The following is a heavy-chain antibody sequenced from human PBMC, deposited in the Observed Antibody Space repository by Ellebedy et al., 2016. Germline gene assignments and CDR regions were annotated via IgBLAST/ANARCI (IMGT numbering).Heavy chain of an antibody. CDR3: ARYYDSSGYYDY. CDR1: GFTFTSSA. CDR2: IVVGSGNT. J-gene: IGHJ4*02. V-gene: IGHV1-58*01. D-gene: IGHD3-22*01. Sequence: SVKVSXXASGFTFTSSAVQWVRQARGQRLEWIGWIVVGSGNTNYAQKFQERVTITRDMSTSTAYMELSSLRSEDTAVYYCARYYDSSGYYDYWGQGTLVTVSS.